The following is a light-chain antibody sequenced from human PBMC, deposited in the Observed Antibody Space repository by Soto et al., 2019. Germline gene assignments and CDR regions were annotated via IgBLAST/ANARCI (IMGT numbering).Light chain of an antibody. CDR1: SSDVGGYNY. CDR2: EVT. Sequence: QSVLTQPPSASVSTGQTVTISCTGTSSDVGGYNYVSLYQQEPGKAPKLMIYEVTKRPSGVPNRFSGSKSGNTASLTGSGLQAGDEYDYYYCSAYSGSNNPYVFGTGTKATVL. CDR3: SAYSGSNNPYV. J-gene: IGLJ1*01. V-gene: IGLV2-8*01.